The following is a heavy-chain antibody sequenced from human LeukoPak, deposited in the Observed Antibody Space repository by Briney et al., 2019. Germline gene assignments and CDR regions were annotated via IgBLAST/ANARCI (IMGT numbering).Heavy chain of an antibody. Sequence: ASVKVSCKASGYTFTGYYMHWVRQAPGQGLEWMGWINPNSGGTNYAQKFQGRVTMTRDTSISTAYMELSSLRSEDTAVYYCARVIAAAGTYNWFDPWGQGTLVTVSS. CDR3: ARVIAAAGTYNWFDP. V-gene: IGHV1-2*02. J-gene: IGHJ5*02. D-gene: IGHD6-13*01. CDR2: INPNSGGT. CDR1: GYTFTGYY.